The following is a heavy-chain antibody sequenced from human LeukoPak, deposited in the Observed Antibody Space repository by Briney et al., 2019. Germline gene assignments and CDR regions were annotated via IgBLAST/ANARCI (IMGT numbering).Heavy chain of an antibody. CDR2: ISAYNGNT. D-gene: IGHD2-21*02. CDR1: GYTFPSYG. J-gene: IGHJ1*01. Sequence: ASVKVSYQASGYTFPSYGIRWVRQAPGQGLEWMGWISAYNGNTNYAQKLQGRVTMTTDTSTSTAYLELSRLRSDDTSVYYCAREKMVTATACVQHWGQGTRVTVSS. V-gene: IGHV1-18*01. CDR3: AREKMVTATACVQH.